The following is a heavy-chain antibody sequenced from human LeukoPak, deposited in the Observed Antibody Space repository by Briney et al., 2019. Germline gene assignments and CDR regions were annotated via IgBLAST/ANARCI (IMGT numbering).Heavy chain of an antibody. CDR3: ARDLSYDYGDYGWFDP. J-gene: IGHJ5*02. CDR1: GYTFTGYY. CDR2: INPNGGGT. Sequence: ASVKVSCKASGYTFTGYYMHWVRQAPGQGLEWMGWINPNGGGTNYAQKFQGRVTMTRDTSISTAYMELSRLRSDDTAVYYCARDLSYDYGDYGWFDPWGQGTLVTVSS. D-gene: IGHD4-17*01. V-gene: IGHV1-2*02.